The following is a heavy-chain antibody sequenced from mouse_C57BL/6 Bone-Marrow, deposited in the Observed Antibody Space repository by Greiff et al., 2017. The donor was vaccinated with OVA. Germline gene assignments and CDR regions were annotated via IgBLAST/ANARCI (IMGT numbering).Heavy chain of an antibody. CDR1: GYTFTDYE. CDR3: TRGYSNYYAMDY. J-gene: IGHJ4*01. V-gene: IGHV1-15*01. CDR2: IDPESGGT. Sequence: QVQLQQSGAELVRPGASVTLSCKASGYTFTDYEMHWVKQTPVHGLEWIGAIDPESGGTGYNQKFKGKAILTADKSSSTAYMELRRLTSEDSAVYYCTRGYSNYYAMDYWGQGTSVTVSS. D-gene: IGHD2-5*01.